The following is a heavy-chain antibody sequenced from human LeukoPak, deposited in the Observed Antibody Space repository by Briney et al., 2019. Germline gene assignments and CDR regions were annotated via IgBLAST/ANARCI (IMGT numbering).Heavy chain of an antibody. J-gene: IGHJ4*02. CDR3: ARLIQFLEWLTDKNDFDY. Sequence: SETLSLTCTVSGGSISSSSYYWGWIRQPPGKGLEWIGSIYYSGSTYYNPSLKSRVTISVDTSKNQFSLKLSSVTAADTAVYYCARLIQFLEWLTDKNDFDYWGQGTLSPSPQ. V-gene: IGHV4-39*07. D-gene: IGHD3-3*01. CDR2: IYYSGST. CDR1: GGSISSSSYY.